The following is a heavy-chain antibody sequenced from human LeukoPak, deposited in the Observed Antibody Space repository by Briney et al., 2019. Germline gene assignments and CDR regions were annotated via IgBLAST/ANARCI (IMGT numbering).Heavy chain of an antibody. V-gene: IGHV4-39*01. CDR3: ARLTLTGVGGRGWFDS. Sequence: PSETLSLTCIVSGDSISNSGWSWAWVRQPPGKELEWIGTMPYDENVADKGIPSYNPSLKSRVTISADTSKNELSLKVKSVTAADTASYYCARLTLTGVGGRGWFDSWGQGTLVIVSS. CDR1: GDSISNSGWS. J-gene: IGHJ5*01. D-gene: IGHD3-3*01. CDR2: MPYDENVADKGIP.